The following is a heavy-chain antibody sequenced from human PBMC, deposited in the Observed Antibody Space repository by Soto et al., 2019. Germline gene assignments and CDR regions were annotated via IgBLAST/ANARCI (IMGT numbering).Heavy chain of an antibody. D-gene: IGHD3-16*01. J-gene: IGHJ6*03. Sequence: QVQLVESGGGGVQPGRSLRLSCAASGFTFSSYGMHWVHQAPGKGLEWVAIISYDGSKKYYADSVKGRFTISRDNSKNTLYLQMNSLRAEDTAVYYCAKDQGENYFYYYMDVWGKGTTVTVSS. CDR3: AKDQGENYFYYYMDV. CDR2: ISYDGSKK. CDR1: GFTFSSYG. V-gene: IGHV3-30*18.